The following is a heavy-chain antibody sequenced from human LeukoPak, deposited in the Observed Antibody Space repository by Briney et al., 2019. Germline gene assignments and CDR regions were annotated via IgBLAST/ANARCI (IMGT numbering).Heavy chain of an antibody. D-gene: IGHD3-22*01. CDR2: ISSSGSTI. Sequence: GRSLRLSCSASGFTFDDYAMHWVRQAPGKGLEWVSYISSSGSTIYYADSVKGRFTISRDNAKNSLYLQMNSLRAEDTAVYYCASLTPPKAKVVVITRFDYWGQGTLVTVSS. CDR1: GFTFDDYA. J-gene: IGHJ4*02. CDR3: ASLTPPKAKVVVITRFDY. V-gene: IGHV3-48*03.